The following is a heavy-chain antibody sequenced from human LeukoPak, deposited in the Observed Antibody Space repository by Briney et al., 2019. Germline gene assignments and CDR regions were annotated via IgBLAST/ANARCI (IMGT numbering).Heavy chain of an antibody. D-gene: IGHD6-19*01. CDR1: GFTFSSYA. V-gene: IGHV3-23*01. CDR3: AKDPSSSGWYGHDY. CDR2: ISGSGGST. J-gene: IGHJ4*02. Sequence: GGSLRLSCAASGFTFSSYAMSWVRQAPGKGLEWVSAISGSGGSTYYADSVRGRFTISRDNSKNTLYLQMNSLRAEDTAVYYCAKDPSSSGWYGHDYWGQGTLVTVSS.